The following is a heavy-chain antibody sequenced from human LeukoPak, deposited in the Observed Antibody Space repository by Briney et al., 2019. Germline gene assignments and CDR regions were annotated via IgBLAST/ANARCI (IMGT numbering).Heavy chain of an antibody. CDR1: GGSISSGGYY. CDR2: IYYSGST. V-gene: IGHV4-31*03. D-gene: IGHD3-10*01. J-gene: IGHJ4*02. Sequence: PSQTLSLTCTVSGGSISSGGYYWSWIRRHPGKGLEWIGYIYYSGSTYYNPSLKSRVTISVDTSKNQFSLKLSSVTAADTAVYYCARGSPTMAHFDYWGQGTLVTVSS. CDR3: ARGSPTMAHFDY.